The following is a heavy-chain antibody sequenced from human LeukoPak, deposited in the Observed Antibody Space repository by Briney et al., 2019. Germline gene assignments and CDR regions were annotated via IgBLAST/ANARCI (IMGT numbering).Heavy chain of an antibody. J-gene: IGHJ6*03. CDR1: GGTFSSYA. Sequence: GASVKVSCKASGGTFSSYAISWVRQAPGQGLEWMGGIIPIFGTANYAQKFQGRVTISADESTSTAYMELSSLRSEDTAVYYCARRRSGESGDYYYYYMDVWGKGTTVTVSS. CDR2: IIPIFGTA. CDR3: ARRRSGESGDYYYYYMDV. D-gene: IGHD3-10*01. V-gene: IGHV1-69*13.